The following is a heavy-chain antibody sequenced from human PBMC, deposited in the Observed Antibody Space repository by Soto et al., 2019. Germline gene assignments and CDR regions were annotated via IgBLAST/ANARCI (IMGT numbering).Heavy chain of an antibody. CDR1: GGSISSGGYY. J-gene: IGHJ6*02. CDR2: IYYSGST. D-gene: IGHD3-10*01. Sequence: PSETLSLTCTVSGGSISSGGYYWSWIRQHPGKGLEWIGYIYYSGSTYYNPSLKSRVTISVDTSKNQFSLKLSSVTAADTAVYYCARDQLHYYGSGSYLSDYYYYGMDVWGQGTTVTVSS. CDR3: ARDQLHYYGSGSYLSDYYYYGMDV. V-gene: IGHV4-31*03.